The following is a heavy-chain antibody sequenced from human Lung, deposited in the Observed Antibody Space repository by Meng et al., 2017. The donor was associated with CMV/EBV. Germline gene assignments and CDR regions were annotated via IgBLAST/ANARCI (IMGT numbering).Heavy chain of an antibody. CDR3: ARQKGATLDYFDY. CDR2: ISGSSSFT. CDR1: GFTFNTYT. D-gene: IGHD1-26*01. Sequence: SXAASGFTFNTYTMNWVRQAPGKGLEWVSSISGSSSFTYYADSVKGRFTISRDNAKNSLYLQMNSLRAEDTAVYYCARQKGATLDYFDYWGQGTLVTVSS. V-gene: IGHV3-21*01. J-gene: IGHJ4*02.